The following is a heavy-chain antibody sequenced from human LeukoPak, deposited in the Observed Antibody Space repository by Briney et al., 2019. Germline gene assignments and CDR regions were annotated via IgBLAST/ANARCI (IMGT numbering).Heavy chain of an antibody. CDR3: AKDTSIGKYCTSGVCSPFDY. J-gene: IGHJ4*02. V-gene: IGHV3-23*01. CDR1: GFTFSSYA. CDR2: ISDSGDYT. D-gene: IGHD2-8*01. Sequence: PGGSLRLSCAGSGFTFSSYATSWVRQAPGKGLEWVSAISDSGDYTYYADSVKGRFTISRDNSKNTLYLHVNSLRAEDTAVYYCAKDTSIGKYCTSGVCSPFDYWGQGTLVTVSS.